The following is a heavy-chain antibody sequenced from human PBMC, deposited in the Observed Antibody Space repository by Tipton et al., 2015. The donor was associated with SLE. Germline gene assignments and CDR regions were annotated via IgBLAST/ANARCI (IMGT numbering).Heavy chain of an antibody. Sequence: GSLRLSCSASGFTFSSYTMHWVRQAPGKGLEYVSAISGNGGGTYYADSVKGRFTISRDNSKNTLYLQMSSLRAEDTAVYYCVKSKDYGSGNGYWGQGTLVTVSS. J-gene: IGHJ4*02. CDR1: GFTFSSYT. V-gene: IGHV3-64D*09. D-gene: IGHD3-10*01. CDR2: ISGNGGGT. CDR3: VKSKDYGSGNGY.